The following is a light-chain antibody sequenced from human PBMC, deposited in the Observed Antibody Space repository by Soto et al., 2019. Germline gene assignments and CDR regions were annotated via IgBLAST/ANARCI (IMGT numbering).Light chain of an antibody. CDR3: QQYAYSPRT. Sequence: EIVLTQSPGTLSLSPGEETTLSCRASQSVNSNYLAWYQQKAGQAPRLLIYGAFTRATGTPDRFSGSGSGTDFTLTIRRLEPEDCAVYYCQQYAYSPRTVGQGTKVEIK. J-gene: IGKJ1*01. CDR1: QSVNSNY. CDR2: GAF. V-gene: IGKV3-20*01.